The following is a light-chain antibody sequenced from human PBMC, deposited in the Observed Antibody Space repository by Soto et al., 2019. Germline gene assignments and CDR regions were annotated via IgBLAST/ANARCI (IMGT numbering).Light chain of an antibody. CDR3: QQYNFWPET. V-gene: IGKV3-15*01. CDR1: QSISTK. Sequence: EIVMTQSPGTLSVSPGERATLSCRASQSISTKLAWYQQKRGQAPRLLIYDASTRATGIPARFSGSGSGAEFTLNISSLQSEDFGVYYCQQYNFWPETFGQGTNVEVK. CDR2: DAS. J-gene: IGKJ1*01.